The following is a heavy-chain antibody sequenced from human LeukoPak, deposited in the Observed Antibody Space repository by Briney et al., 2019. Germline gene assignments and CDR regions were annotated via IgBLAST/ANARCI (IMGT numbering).Heavy chain of an antibody. CDR1: GYTFTGYY. J-gene: IGHJ6*03. V-gene: IGHV1-2*02. CDR2: INPNSGGT. CDR3: ARGEYYDILTGYYISYYYYMDV. D-gene: IGHD3-9*01. Sequence: ASVKVSCKASGYTFTGYYMHWVRQAPGQGLEWMGWINPNSGGTNYAQKFQGRVTMTRDTSISTAYMELSRLRSDDTAVYYCARGEYYDILTGYYISYYYYMDVWGKGTTVTVSS.